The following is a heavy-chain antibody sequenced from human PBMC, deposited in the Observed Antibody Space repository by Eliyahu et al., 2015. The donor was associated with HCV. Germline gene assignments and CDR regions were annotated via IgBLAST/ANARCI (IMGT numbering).Heavy chain of an antibody. J-gene: IGHJ2*01. Sequence: QLQLQESGPGLVKPSDTXSLTCTVXGGXISXXSYHWGWIRQPPGKGLXWIGXIYYNGSTYYNPSLKSRVTIYVDTSKNQFSLKLNSVSAADTAVYHCATSAFRPAARYWFFDPWGRGPLVTVSS. CDR2: IYYNGST. CDR3: ATSAFRPAARYWFFDP. D-gene: IGHD2-2*01. CDR1: GGXISXXSYH. V-gene: IGHV4-39*01.